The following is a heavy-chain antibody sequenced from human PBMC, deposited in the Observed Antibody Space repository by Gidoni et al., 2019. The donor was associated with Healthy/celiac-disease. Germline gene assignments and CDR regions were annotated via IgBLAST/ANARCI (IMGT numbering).Heavy chain of an antibody. CDR1: GYTFTGHY. D-gene: IGHD6-19*01. J-gene: IGHJ4*02. V-gene: IGHV1-2*02. CDR3: ARESTPYSSGWYRPRHFDY. CDR2: INPNSGVT. Sequence: QVQLVQSGAEVKKPGASVKVSCKASGYTFTGHYMHWVRQAPGQGLDWMGWINPNSGVTNYAQKFQGRVTMTRDTSISTAYMELRRLRSDDTAVYYCARESTPYSSGWYRPRHFDYWGQGTLVTVSS.